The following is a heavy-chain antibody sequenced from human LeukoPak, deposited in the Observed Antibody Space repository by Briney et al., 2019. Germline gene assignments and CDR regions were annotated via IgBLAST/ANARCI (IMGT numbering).Heavy chain of an antibody. Sequence: GASVKVSCKASGYTFTGYYMHWVRQAPGQGLEWMGWINPNSGGTNYAQKFQGRVTMTGDTSISTAYMELSRLRSDDTAVYYCARGYCSGGSCLGFYYYYMDVWGKGTTVTVSS. CDR2: INPNSGGT. CDR1: GYTFTGYY. J-gene: IGHJ6*03. D-gene: IGHD2-15*01. CDR3: ARGYCSGGSCLGFYYYYMDV. V-gene: IGHV1-2*02.